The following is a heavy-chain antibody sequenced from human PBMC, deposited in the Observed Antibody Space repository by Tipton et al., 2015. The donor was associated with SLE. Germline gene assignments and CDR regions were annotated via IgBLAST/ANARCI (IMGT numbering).Heavy chain of an antibody. V-gene: IGHV4-34*01. Sequence: GLVKPSETLSLTCGVYGGSFSDYSWSWVRQPPGEGLEWIGEINHSGSTNYNPSLKSRVTISVDTSKNQFSLKLSSVTAADTAVYYCARYRRSPHIVVVIDWYFDLWGRGTLVTVSS. D-gene: IGHD2-21*01. CDR3: ARYRRSPHIVVVIDWYFDL. CDR2: INHSGST. CDR1: GGSFSDYS. J-gene: IGHJ2*01.